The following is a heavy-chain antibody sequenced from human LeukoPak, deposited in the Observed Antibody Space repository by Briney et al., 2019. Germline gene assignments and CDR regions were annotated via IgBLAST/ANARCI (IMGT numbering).Heavy chain of an antibody. V-gene: IGHV3-7*01. J-gene: IGHJ4*02. CDR2: IRQDENDK. Sequence: GGSLSLSCAASGFRFTNYWMSWVRQAPGKGLEWVANIRQDENDKYYVDSVKGRFTIPRDNAKSSLHLQMNSLRAEDTAVYYCVRGGDYGTFDYWGQGALVIVSS. CDR3: VRGGDYGTFDY. CDR1: GFRFTNYW. D-gene: IGHD4-17*01.